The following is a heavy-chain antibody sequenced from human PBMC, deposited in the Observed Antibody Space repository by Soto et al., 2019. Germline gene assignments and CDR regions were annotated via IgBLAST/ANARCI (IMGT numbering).Heavy chain of an antibody. D-gene: IGHD3-22*01. Sequence: HPGGSLRLSCAASGFSFRTYAMSWVRQAPGKGLEWVSAINGDATRTYYADSVKGRFTISRDNSRNTLFLQMDSLEAEDTALYYCAKRGGPVVQAAFWFDPWGQGT. J-gene: IGHJ5*02. CDR3: AKRGGPVVQAAFWFDP. V-gene: IGHV3-23*01. CDR2: INGDATRT. CDR1: GFSFRTYA.